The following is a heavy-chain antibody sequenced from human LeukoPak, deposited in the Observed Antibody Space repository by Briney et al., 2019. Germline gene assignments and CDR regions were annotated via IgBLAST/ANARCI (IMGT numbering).Heavy chain of an antibody. V-gene: IGHV3-21*01. CDR2: ISSSSSYI. CDR3: AREEQQLAYYYYYYYMDV. Sequence: GGSLRLSCAASGFTFSSYSMNWVRQAPGKGLDWVSSISSSSSYIYYADSVKGRFTISRDNAKNSLYLQMNSLRAEDTAVYYCAREEQQLAYYYYYYYMDVWGKGTTVTVSS. J-gene: IGHJ6*03. D-gene: IGHD6-13*01. CDR1: GFTFSSYS.